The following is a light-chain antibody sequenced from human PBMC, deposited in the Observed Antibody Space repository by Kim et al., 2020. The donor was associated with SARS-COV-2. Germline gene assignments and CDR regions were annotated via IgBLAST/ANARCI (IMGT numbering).Light chain of an antibody. Sequence: QPVLTQSPSASASLGASVKLTCTLSSGHSNYAIAWHQQQPEKGPRYLMKLDSDGSHSKGDGIPDRFLGSSSGAERYLTISSLQSEDEADYYCQTWGTGIHGVFGGGTQLTVL. CDR1: SGHSNYA. V-gene: IGLV4-69*01. CDR3: QTWGTGIHGV. J-gene: IGLJ3*02. CDR2: LDSDGSH.